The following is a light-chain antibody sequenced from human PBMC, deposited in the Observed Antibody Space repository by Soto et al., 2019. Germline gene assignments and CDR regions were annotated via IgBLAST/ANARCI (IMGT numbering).Light chain of an antibody. V-gene: IGKV3-20*01. CDR1: QTVTSTF. CDR2: DAS. J-gene: IGKJ3*01. CDR3: QHYGGSPPFA. Sequence: EIVLTQSPGTLSLSPGERATLSCRASQTVTSTFVAWYQQRPGQAPRLLIYDASSRATGIPDRFSGRGSETEVTLTSSRLEPEDFAVYYCQHYGGSPPFAFGPGTKVDIK.